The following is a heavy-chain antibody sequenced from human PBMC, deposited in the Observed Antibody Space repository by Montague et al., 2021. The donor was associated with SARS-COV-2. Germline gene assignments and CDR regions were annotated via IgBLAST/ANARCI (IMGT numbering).Heavy chain of an antibody. J-gene: IGHJ3*01. V-gene: IGHV4-39*01. Sequence: SETLSLTCTVSGGSISNSNYYWGWIRQPPGKGLEWIGSVYYSGNTYHNPSLKSRVSISVDTSKSQLSLKVMSVTAADTAVYYCARGQVTVFGVLIMLPAAGPLDVWGQGTKVTVSS. CDR2: VYYSGNT. CDR1: GGSISNSNYY. CDR3: ARGQVTVFGVLIMLPAAGPLDV. D-gene: IGHD3-3*01.